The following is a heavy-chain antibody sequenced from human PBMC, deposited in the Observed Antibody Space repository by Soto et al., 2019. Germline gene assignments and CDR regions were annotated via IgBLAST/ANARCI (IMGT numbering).Heavy chain of an antibody. CDR3: ARGAYYDPHEDYFDY. CDR2: IWYDGSNK. V-gene: IGHV3-33*01. Sequence: QVQLVESGGGVVQPGRSLRLSCAASGFTFSSYGMHWVRQAPGKGLEWVAVIWYDGSNKYYADSVKGRFTISRDNSKNPMYLQMNSLRAEDTAVYYCARGAYYDPHEDYFDYWGQGTLVTVSS. CDR1: GFTFSSYG. J-gene: IGHJ4*02. D-gene: IGHD3-22*01.